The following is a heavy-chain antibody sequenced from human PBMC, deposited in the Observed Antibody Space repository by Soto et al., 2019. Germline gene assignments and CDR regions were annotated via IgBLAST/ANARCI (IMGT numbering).Heavy chain of an antibody. V-gene: IGHV3-21*01. CDR1: GFAFNHYS. CDR3: ARGYCSSSSCYYFDQ. CDR2: ISSIGSNI. Sequence: VGSLRLSCAASGFAFNHYSMNWVRQAPGKGLEWVSSISSIGSNIHYADSVKGRFTISRDNAKNSLYLQMDSLRAEDTAVYHCARGYCSSSSCYYFDQWGQGAQVTVSS. D-gene: IGHD2-2*01. J-gene: IGHJ4*02.